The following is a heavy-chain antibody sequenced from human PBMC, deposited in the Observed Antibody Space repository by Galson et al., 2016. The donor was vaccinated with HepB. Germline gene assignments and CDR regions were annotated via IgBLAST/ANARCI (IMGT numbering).Heavy chain of an antibody. CDR2: ISRSSSTI. D-gene: IGHD1-26*01. CDR3: ARDFNWDPSEASDY. Sequence: SLRLSCAASGFTFSSYGMNWVRQAPGKGLEWVSYISRSSSTIDYADSVKGPFIISRDNARKSLHLQMNSMRAEDTVVYYCARDFNWDPSEASDYWGQGTLVTVSS. V-gene: IGHV3-48*03. J-gene: IGHJ4*02. CDR1: GFTFSSYG.